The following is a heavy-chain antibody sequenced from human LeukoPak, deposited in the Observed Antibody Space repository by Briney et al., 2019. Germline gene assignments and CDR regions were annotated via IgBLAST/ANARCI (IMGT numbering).Heavy chain of an antibody. Sequence: PGGSLRLSCAASGFTFSSYEMNWVRQAPGKGLEWVSYISSSGSTIYYADSVKGRFTISRDNAKNSLYLQMNSLRAEDTAVYYCAAFSKRESGYDPYYYYGMDVWGKGTTVTASS. V-gene: IGHV3-48*03. CDR2: ISSSGSTI. D-gene: IGHD5-12*01. CDR3: AAFSKRESGYDPYYYYGMDV. CDR1: GFTFSSYE. J-gene: IGHJ6*04.